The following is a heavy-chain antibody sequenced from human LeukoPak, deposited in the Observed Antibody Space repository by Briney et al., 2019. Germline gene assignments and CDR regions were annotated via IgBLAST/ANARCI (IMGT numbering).Heavy chain of an antibody. D-gene: IGHD6-19*01. CDR1: GFTFSSYA. Sequence: GGSLRLSCAASGFTFSSYAMSWVRQAPGKGLEWVAFIRYDGSNKYYADSVKGRFTISRDNSKNTLYLQMNSLRAEDTAVYYCAKFRVAVAGTDPGYFDYWGQGTLVTVSS. J-gene: IGHJ4*02. V-gene: IGHV3-30*02. CDR3: AKFRVAVAGTDPGYFDY. CDR2: IRYDGSNK.